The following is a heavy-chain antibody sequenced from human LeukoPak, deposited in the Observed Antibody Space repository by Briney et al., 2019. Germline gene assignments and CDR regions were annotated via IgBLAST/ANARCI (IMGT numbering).Heavy chain of an antibody. V-gene: IGHV3-30*04. D-gene: IGHD5-12*01. Sequence: PGGSLRLSCAASGFTFSSYAMHWVRQAPGKGLEWVAVISYDGSNKYYADPVKGRFTISRDNSKNTLYLQMNSLRAEDTAVYYCIVATINYWGQGTLVTVSS. CDR1: GFTFSSYA. J-gene: IGHJ4*02. CDR3: IVATINY. CDR2: ISYDGSNK.